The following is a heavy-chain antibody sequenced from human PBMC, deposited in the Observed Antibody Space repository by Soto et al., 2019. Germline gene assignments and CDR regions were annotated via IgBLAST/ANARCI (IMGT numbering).Heavy chain of an antibody. CDR2: FWYDGSNK. CDR1: GFTLRTYG. CDR3: ARDGTFGAKGGSLDI. J-gene: IGHJ3*02. D-gene: IGHD3-16*01. Sequence: GEPLKSSGAASGFTLRTYGMHWVRESPGKGLEWVAIFWYDGSNKYYAESVKGRFTISRDNSKNTLYLQMNSLRAEDTAVYYCARDGTFGAKGGSLDIWGQGTMVTVSS. V-gene: IGHV3-33*08.